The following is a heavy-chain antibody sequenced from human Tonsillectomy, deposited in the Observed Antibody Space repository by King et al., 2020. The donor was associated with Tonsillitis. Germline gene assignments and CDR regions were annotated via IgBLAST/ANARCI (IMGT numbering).Heavy chain of an antibody. CDR3: ARDRFFYDSSGYDAIDI. Sequence: VQLQESGPGLVKPSQTLSLTCTVSGDSFSSGRYYWSWIRQHPGMGLEWIGYIYYSGSTYYNPSLKSRVSISIDTSKNQFSLKLSSVTAADTAVYYCARDRFFYDSSGYDAIDIWGQGTMVTVSS. V-gene: IGHV4-31*03. CDR1: GDSFSSGRYY. D-gene: IGHD3-22*01. CDR2: IYYSGST. J-gene: IGHJ3*02.